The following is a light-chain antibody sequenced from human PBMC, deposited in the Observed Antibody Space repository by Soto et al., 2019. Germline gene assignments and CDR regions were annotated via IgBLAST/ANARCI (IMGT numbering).Light chain of an antibody. Sequence: QSVLTQPASVSGSPGQPITISCTGTTSDVGGYNYVSWYQHYPGKAPKLMIYDVSSRPSGVSDRFSGSKSGNTASLTISGLQAEDEADYYCSSFRSSSTYVFGTGTKVTVL. CDR2: DVS. CDR1: TSDVGGYNY. J-gene: IGLJ1*01. CDR3: SSFRSSSTYV. V-gene: IGLV2-14*03.